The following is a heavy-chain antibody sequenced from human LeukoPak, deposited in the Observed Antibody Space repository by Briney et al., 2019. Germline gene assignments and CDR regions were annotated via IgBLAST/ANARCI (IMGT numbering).Heavy chain of an antibody. CDR3: AKDLILAAYQPFDY. J-gene: IGHJ4*02. CDR2: IRSDGVTT. CDR1: GFSFGSHA. Sequence: SGGSLRLSCAASGFSFGSHAMSWVRQAPGKGLEWGSDIRSDGVTTYYADSVKGRFTISRDSSKKTLYLQMNSLRAEDTAVYYCAKDLILAAYQPFDYWGQGTLVTVSS. V-gene: IGHV3-23*01. D-gene: IGHD3-9*01.